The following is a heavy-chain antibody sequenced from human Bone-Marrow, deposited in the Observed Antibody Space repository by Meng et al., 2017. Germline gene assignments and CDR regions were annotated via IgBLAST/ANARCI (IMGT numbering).Heavy chain of an antibody. CDR2: ISWNSGSI. CDR3: AKDMPTSYGSGSYYNGVAFDI. D-gene: IGHD3-10*01. J-gene: IGHJ3*02. CDR1: GFTFDDYA. V-gene: IGHV3-9*03. Sequence: SLKISCAASGFTFDDYAMHWVRQAPGKGLEWVSGISWNSGSIGYADSVKGRFTISRDDAKNSLYLQMNSLRAEDMALYYCAKDMPTSYGSGSYYNGVAFDIWGQGTMVTVSS.